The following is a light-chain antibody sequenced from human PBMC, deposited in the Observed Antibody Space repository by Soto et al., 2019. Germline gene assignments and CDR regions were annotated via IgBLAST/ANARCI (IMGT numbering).Light chain of an antibody. V-gene: IGLV2-8*01. CDR1: SGDVGGYNF. Sequence: QSALTQPPSASGSPGQSVTISCTGTSGDVGGYNFVSWYQQLPGKAPKLIIYEVTKRPSGVPDRFSGSKFGTTATLTISRVEAGDEADYYCQVWDRSSDVIFGGGTQLTVL. CDR2: EVT. CDR3: QVWDRSSDVI. J-gene: IGLJ2*01.